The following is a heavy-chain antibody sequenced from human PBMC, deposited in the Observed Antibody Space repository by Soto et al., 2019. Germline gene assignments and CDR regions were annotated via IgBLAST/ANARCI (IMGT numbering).Heavy chain of an antibody. CDR3: ARSTNDYGDRH. D-gene: IGHD4-17*01. CDR2: MNPNSGNT. V-gene: IGHV1-8*01. Sequence: QVQLVQSGAEVKKPGASVKVSCKASGYTFTSYDINWVRQATGQGLEWMGWMNPNSGNTGYAQKFQGKVTLTRNTSLSTAYMELSRLRSEDTAVYYCARSTNDYGDRHWGQGTLVTVSS. CDR1: GYTFTSYD. J-gene: IGHJ4*02.